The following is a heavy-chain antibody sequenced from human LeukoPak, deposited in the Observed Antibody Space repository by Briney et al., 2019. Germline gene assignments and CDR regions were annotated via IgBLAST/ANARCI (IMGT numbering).Heavy chain of an antibody. Sequence: PSETLSLTCTVSGGSISSYYWSWIRQPPGKGLEWIGYIYYSGSTNYNPSLKSRVTISVGTSKNQFSLKLSSVTAADTAVYYCASRAAAYYDILTGSEDYYFDYWGQGTLVTVSS. J-gene: IGHJ4*02. CDR3: ASRAAAYYDILTGSEDYYFDY. D-gene: IGHD3-9*01. V-gene: IGHV4-59*08. CDR1: GGSISSYY. CDR2: IYYSGST.